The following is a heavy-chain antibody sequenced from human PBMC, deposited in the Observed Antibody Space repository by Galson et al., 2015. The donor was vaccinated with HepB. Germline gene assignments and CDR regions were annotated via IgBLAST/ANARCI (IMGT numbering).Heavy chain of an antibody. D-gene: IGHD6-25*01. CDR1: GFTFSAYN. CDR3: ARDRPPAIAAADSFQH. Sequence: SLRLSCAASGFTFSAYNMNWVRQAPRKGLEWVPSISNNADYTYYSDSVKGRFTISRDNAKNSLYLQMDSLRVEDTAVYYCARDRPPAIAAADSFQHWGQGTLVSVSS. V-gene: IGHV3-21*01. J-gene: IGHJ1*01. CDR2: ISNNADYT.